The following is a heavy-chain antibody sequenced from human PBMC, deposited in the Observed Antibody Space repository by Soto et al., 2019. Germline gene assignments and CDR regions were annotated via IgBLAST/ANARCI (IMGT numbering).Heavy chain of an antibody. Sequence: ASVKVSCKASGYTFPTYGFSWVRQAPGQGLEWVGWIGADNSDTTYAQKFQGRVTMTIDTSTTTSYMELRSLTTDDTAVYFCARDWRGAEGFDPWGQGTLVTSPQ. D-gene: IGHD3-3*01. V-gene: IGHV1-18*04. CDR1: GYTFPTYG. CDR2: IGADNSDT. CDR3: ARDWRGAEGFDP. J-gene: IGHJ5*02.